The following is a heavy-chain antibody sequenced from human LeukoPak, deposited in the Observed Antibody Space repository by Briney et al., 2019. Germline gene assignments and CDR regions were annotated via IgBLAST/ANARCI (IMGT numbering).Heavy chain of an antibody. CDR3: ARDRGLWFGEIGWFDP. Sequence: GGSLRLSCAASGFTFSSYAMHWVRQAPGKGLEWVPVISYDGSNKYYADSVKGRFTISRDNSKNTLYLQMNSLRAEDTAVYYCARDRGLWFGEIGWFDPWGQGTLVTVSS. D-gene: IGHD3-10*01. CDR2: ISYDGSNK. V-gene: IGHV3-30*04. J-gene: IGHJ5*02. CDR1: GFTFSSYA.